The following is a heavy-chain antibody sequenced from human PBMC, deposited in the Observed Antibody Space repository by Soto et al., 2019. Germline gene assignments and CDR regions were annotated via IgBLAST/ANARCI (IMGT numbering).Heavy chain of an antibody. Sequence: SETLSLTCAVYGGSFSGYYWSWIRQPPGKGLEWIGEINHSGSTNYNPSLKSRVTISVDTSKNQFSLKLSSVTAADTAVYYCAGEKREAAATYGMDVWGQGTTVTVSS. CDR1: GGSFSGYY. J-gene: IGHJ6*02. CDR3: AGEKREAAATYGMDV. V-gene: IGHV4-34*01. D-gene: IGHD6-13*01. CDR2: INHSGST.